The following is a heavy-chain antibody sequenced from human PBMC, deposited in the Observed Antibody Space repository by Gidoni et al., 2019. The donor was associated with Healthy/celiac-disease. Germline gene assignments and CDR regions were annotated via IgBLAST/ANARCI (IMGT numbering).Heavy chain of an antibody. V-gene: IGHV4-39*01. D-gene: IGHD3-16*01. J-gene: IGHJ4*02. CDR3: ARRPNYDYIWGSTIDY. Sequence: SIYYSGSTYYNRSLKSRVTISVDTSKNQFSLKLSSVTAADTAVYYCARRPNYDYIWGSTIDYWGQGTLVTVSS. CDR2: IYYSGST.